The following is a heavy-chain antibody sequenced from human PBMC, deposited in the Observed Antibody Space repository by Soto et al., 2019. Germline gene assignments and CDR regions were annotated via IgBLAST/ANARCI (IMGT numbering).Heavy chain of an antibody. Sequence: QVQLVESGGGVVQPGRSLRLSCAASGFTFSSYGMHWVRQAPGKGLEWVAVISYDGSNKYYADSVKGRFTISRDNSKNTLYVQMNSLRAEDTAVYYCAKGGGSYSSSWLLTAYGVWCQGTTVTVSS. V-gene: IGHV3-30*18. CDR1: GFTFSSYG. J-gene: IGHJ6*02. CDR3: AKGGGSYSSSWLLTAYGV. D-gene: IGHD6-13*01. CDR2: ISYDGSNK.